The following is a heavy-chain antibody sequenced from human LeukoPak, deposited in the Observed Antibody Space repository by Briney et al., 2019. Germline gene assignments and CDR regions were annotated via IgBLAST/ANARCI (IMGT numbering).Heavy chain of an antibody. Sequence: GGSLRLSCAASGFTFSSYAMSWVRQAPGKGLEWVSAISGSGGSTYYADSVKGRFTISRDNSKNTLYLQMNSLRAEDMAVYYCAKPFNVLRYFDWLFQPPFYFDYWGQGTLVTVSS. J-gene: IGHJ4*02. D-gene: IGHD3-9*01. CDR2: ISGSGGST. V-gene: IGHV3-23*01. CDR3: AKPFNVLRYFDWLFQPPFYFDY. CDR1: GFTFSSYA.